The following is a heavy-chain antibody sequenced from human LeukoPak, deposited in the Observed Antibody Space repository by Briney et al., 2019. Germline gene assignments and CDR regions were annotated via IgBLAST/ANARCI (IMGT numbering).Heavy chain of an antibody. Sequence: SETLSLTCTVSGGSISSSSYYWDWIRQPPGKGLEWIGEIWHSGTTNYNPSLKSRVTISVDNSKNQFSLKLNSVTAADTAVYYCMGADYGGHWGQGTLVTVSS. CDR1: GGSISSSSYY. V-gene: IGHV4-39*07. CDR3: MGADYGGH. D-gene: IGHD4-17*01. J-gene: IGHJ4*02. CDR2: IWHSGTT.